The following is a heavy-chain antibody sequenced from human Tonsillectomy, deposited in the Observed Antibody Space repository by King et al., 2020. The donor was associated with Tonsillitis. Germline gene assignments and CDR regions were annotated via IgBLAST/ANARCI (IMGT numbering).Heavy chain of an antibody. CDR1: GYSFTNYY. Sequence: VQLVESGAEVKEPGASLKVSCKASGYSFTNYYMHWVRQAPGQRLEWMGLINPSGTGTGYAQNFQGRITMTRDMSTGTDYMELSSLRSDDTAVYYCARGGGSLRHFDLWGRGTLVTVSS. CDR3: ARGGGSLRHFDL. V-gene: IGHV1-46*01. D-gene: IGHD6-25*01. J-gene: IGHJ2*01. CDR2: INPSGTGT.